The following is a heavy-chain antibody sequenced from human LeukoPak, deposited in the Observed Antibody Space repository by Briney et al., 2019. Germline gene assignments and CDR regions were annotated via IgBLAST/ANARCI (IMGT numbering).Heavy chain of an antibody. Sequence: GGSLRLSCAASGFTFSSYWMSWVRQAPGKGLEWVAFIRNDGTIKYYADSVKGRLTISRDNSKSTLYLQMNSLRAEDTAVYYCAKTGSSSWGYFDYWGQGTLVTVSS. CDR1: GFTFSSYW. V-gene: IGHV3-30*02. CDR3: AKTGSSSWGYFDY. CDR2: IRNDGTIK. J-gene: IGHJ4*02. D-gene: IGHD6-13*01.